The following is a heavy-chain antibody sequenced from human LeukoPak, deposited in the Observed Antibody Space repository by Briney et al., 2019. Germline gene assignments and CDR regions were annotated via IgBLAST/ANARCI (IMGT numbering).Heavy chain of an antibody. D-gene: IGHD3-3*01. CDR3: ARGGYDLWSGYRIDY. J-gene: IGHJ4*02. V-gene: IGHV3-33*08. CDR2: IWYDGSKK. CDR1: GFTFSDYY. Sequence: AGGSLRLSCAASGFTFSDYYMSRIRQAPGKGLEWVAIIWYDGSKKYYADSVKGRFTISRDTSKNTLYLQMNSLRVEDTAVYYCARGGYDLWSGYRIDYWGQGTLVTVSS.